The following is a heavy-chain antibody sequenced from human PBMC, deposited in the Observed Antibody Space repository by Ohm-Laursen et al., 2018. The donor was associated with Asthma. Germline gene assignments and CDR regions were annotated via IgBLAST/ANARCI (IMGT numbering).Heavy chain of an antibody. CDR1: GGSFRSHA. J-gene: IGHJ4*02. D-gene: IGHD6-19*01. Sequence: GSSVKVSCKASGGSFRSHAISWVRQAPGQGLEWMGGIIPIFGTTNYAVNFQGRVTINADESTSTVFMELSSLRSEDTAVYYCARGLTYSSGWDWGQGTLVTVSS. V-gene: IGHV1-69*01. CDR2: IIPIFGTT. CDR3: ARGLTYSSGWD.